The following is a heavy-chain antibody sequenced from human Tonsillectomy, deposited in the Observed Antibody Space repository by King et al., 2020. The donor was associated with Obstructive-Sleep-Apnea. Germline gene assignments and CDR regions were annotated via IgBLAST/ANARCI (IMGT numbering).Heavy chain of an antibody. CDR2: IYYSGGT. CDR3: ARGRSSSWYGEERTEDVDY. V-gene: IGHV4-30-4*01. CDR1: GGSISSGDYY. D-gene: IGHD6-13*01. Sequence: QLQESGPGLVKPSQTLSLTCTVSGGSISSGDYYWSWIRQPPGKGLEWIGYIYYSGGTYYNPSLKSRVTISVDTSKNQFSLKLSSVTAADTAVKYCARGRSSSWYGEERTEDVDYWGQGTLVTVSS. J-gene: IGHJ4*02.